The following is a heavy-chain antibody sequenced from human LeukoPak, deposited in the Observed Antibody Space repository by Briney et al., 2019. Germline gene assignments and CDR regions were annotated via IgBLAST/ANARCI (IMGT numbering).Heavy chain of an antibody. CDR3: ARHYGP. D-gene: IGHD3-10*01. CDR1: GFTVDTNY. Sequence: RPGGSLRLSCAASGFTVDTNYMTWVRQAPGKGLEWIGSIYDSGSTYYNPSLKSRVTISVDTSKNQFSLKLNSVTAADTAVYYCARHYGPWGQGTLVTVSS. J-gene: IGHJ5*02. V-gene: IGHV4-39*01. CDR2: IYDSGST.